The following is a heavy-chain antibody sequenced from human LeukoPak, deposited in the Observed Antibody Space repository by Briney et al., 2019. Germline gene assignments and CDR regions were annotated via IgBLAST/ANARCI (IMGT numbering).Heavy chain of an antibody. CDR2: IYYSGST. Sequence: PSETLSLTCTVSGGSISSSSYYSGWIRQPPGKGLEWVESIYYSGSTYYNPSLKSRVTISVDTSKNQFSLKLSSVTAADTAVYYCARWYYYDSSGLRQGQNWFDPWGQGTLVTVSS. J-gene: IGHJ5*02. CDR3: ARWYYYDSSGLRQGQNWFDP. CDR1: GGSISSSSYY. D-gene: IGHD3-22*01. V-gene: IGHV4-39*01.